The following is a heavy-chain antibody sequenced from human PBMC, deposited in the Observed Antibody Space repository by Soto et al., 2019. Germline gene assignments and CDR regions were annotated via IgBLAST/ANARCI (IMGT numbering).Heavy chain of an antibody. J-gene: IGHJ4*02. V-gene: IGHV4-59*12. CDR1: GGSISSYY. D-gene: IGHD5-18*01. CDR2: IYHSGST. CDR3: ARGPGIQLWLRTPPFDY. Sequence: PSETLSLTCTVSGGSISSYYWSWIRQPPGKGLEWVGYIYHSGSTNYNPSLKSRVTISVDTSKNQFSLKLSSVTAADTAVYYCARGPGIQLWLRTPPFDYWGQGTLVTVSS.